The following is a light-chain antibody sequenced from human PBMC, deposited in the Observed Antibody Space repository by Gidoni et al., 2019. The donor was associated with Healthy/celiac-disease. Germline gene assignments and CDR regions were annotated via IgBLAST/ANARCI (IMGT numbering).Light chain of an antibody. CDR1: QSVSSSY. CDR2: GAS. CDR3: QQYGSSPWT. V-gene: IGKV3-20*01. Sequence: DIVLTQSPGTLSLSPGESATLSCMASQSVSSSYLAWYQHKPGQAPRLLIYGASSRATGIPDRFSGSGSGTDFTLTISRLEPEDFAVYYCQQYGSSPWTFGQGTKVEIK. J-gene: IGKJ1*01.